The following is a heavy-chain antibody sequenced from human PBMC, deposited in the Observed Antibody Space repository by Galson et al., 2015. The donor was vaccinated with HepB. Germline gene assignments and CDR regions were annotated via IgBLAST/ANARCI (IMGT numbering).Heavy chain of an antibody. V-gene: IGHV4-39*07. Sequence: SETLSLTCTVSGDSISNNRYYWGWIRQPPGKGLEWIGHIYESNSTYYKLSLKSRFTMSVDTSKNQFSLELRSVTAADTALYYCATIAISGTYADFWGQGTLVTVSP. CDR3: ATIAISGTYADF. J-gene: IGHJ4*02. D-gene: IGHD1-1*01. CDR2: IYESNST. CDR1: GDSISNNRYY.